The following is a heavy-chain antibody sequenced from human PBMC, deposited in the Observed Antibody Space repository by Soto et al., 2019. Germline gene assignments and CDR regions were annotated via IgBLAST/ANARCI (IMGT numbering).Heavy chain of an antibody. CDR2: IKSKTDGGTT. CDR1: RFTFSKAC. J-gene: IGHJ4*02. CDR3: TTGTWIQLWLPDY. Sequence: EVQLVESGGGLVKPGGSLRLSCVASRFTFSKACMSWVRQAPGKGLEWVGHIKSKTDGGTTDYAAPVKGRFTISRDDSKNTLFLQMDSLKAEDTAVYYCTTGTWIQLWLPDYWGQGTLVTVSS. D-gene: IGHD5-18*01. V-gene: IGHV3-15*01.